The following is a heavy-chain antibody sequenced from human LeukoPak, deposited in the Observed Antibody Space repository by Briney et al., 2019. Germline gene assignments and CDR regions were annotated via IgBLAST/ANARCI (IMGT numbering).Heavy chain of an antibody. Sequence: ASVKVSCKASGGTFSSYAISWVRQAPGQGLEWVGRIIPLFGTANYAQKFQGRVTITTDESTSTAYMELSSLRSEDTAVYYCARDAPGYSSSWQNFDYWGQGTLVTVSS. CDR2: IIPLFGTA. D-gene: IGHD6-13*01. CDR3: ARDAPGYSSSWQNFDY. CDR1: GGTFSSYA. V-gene: IGHV1-69*05. J-gene: IGHJ4*02.